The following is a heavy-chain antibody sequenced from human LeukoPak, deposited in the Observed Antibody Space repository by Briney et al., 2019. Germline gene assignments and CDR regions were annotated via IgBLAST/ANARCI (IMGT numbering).Heavy chain of an antibody. V-gene: IGHV3-21*01. CDR1: GFTFSSYG. CDR2: ISSSSSYI. J-gene: IGHJ4*02. Sequence: GGSLRLSCAASGFTFSSYGMHWVRQAPGKGLEWVSSISSSSSYIYYADSVKGRFTISRDNAKNSLYLQMNSLRAEDTAVYYCAREGYSYGLGFDYWGQGTLVTVSS. D-gene: IGHD5-18*01. CDR3: AREGYSYGLGFDY.